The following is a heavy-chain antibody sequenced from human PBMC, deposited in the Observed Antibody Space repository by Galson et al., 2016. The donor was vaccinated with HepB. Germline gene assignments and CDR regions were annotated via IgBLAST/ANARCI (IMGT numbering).Heavy chain of an antibody. CDR2: IYSTGNT. V-gene: IGHV4-39*07. CDR1: DGPISSSDYY. J-gene: IGHJ4*02. D-gene: IGHD2/OR15-2a*01. Sequence: SETLSLTCTVTDGPISSSDYYWGWIRQPPGKGLEWIGSIYSTGNTFYTPSLKSRVTISIDTSKNQFSLNLNSVTAADTAMYYCPRDNIVTCPKPFDYWGQGTLVTVSS. CDR3: PRDNIVTCPKPFDY.